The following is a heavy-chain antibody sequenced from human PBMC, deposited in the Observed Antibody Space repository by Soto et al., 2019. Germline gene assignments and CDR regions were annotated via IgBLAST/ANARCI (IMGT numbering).Heavy chain of an antibody. V-gene: IGHV4-59*01. CDR1: GGSISSYY. D-gene: IGHD3-9*01. CDR3: ARAPSYFDWSLDY. Sequence: NPSETLSLTCTVSGGSISSYYWSWIRQPPGKGLEWIGYIYYSGSTNYNPSLKSRVTISVDTSKNQFSLKLSSVTAADTAVYYCARAPSYFDWSLDYRGQGTLVTVSS. CDR2: IYYSGST. J-gene: IGHJ4*01.